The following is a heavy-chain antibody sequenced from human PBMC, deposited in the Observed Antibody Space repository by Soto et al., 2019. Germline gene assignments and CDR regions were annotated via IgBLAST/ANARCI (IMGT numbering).Heavy chain of an antibody. CDR1: GGSFSGYY. CDR3: ARIKVTTLDY. V-gene: IGHV4-34*01. D-gene: IGHD4-17*01. J-gene: IGHJ4*02. CDR2: INHSGST. Sequence: SETLSLTCAVYGGSFSGYYWSWIRQPPGKGLEWIGEINHSGSTNYNPSLKSRVTISVDTSKNQFSLKLSSVTAADTAVYYCARIKVTTLDYWGQGTLVTVSS.